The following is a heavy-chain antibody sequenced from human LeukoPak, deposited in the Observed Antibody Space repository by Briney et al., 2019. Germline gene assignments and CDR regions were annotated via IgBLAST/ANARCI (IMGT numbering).Heavy chain of an antibody. CDR2: IIPIFGTA. J-gene: IGHJ3*02. CDR1: GGTFSSYA. V-gene: IGHV1-69*05. CDR3: ASCWTSCHQDAFDI. Sequence: GSSVKVSCKASGGTFSSYAISWVRQAPGQGLEWMGGIIPIFGTANYAQKFQGRVTITTDESTSTAYMELSSLRSEDTAVYYCASCWTSCHQDAFDIWGQATMVTVSS. D-gene: IGHD2-2*01.